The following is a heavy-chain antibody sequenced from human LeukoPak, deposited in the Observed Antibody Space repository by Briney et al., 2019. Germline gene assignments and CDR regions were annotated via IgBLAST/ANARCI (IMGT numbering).Heavy chain of an antibody. V-gene: IGHV3-30-3*01. CDR1: GFTFSSYA. J-gene: IGHJ4*02. D-gene: IGHD3-3*01. Sequence: PGRSLRLSCAASGFTFSSYAMHWVRQAPGKGLEWVAVISYDGSNKYYADSVKGRFTISRDNSKNTLYLQMNSLRAEDTAVYYCARTLDCDFWSALGDWGQGTLVTVSS. CDR2: ISYDGSNK. CDR3: ARTLDCDFWSALGD.